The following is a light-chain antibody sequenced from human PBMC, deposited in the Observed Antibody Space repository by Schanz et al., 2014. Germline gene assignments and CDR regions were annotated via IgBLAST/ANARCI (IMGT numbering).Light chain of an antibody. J-gene: IGKJ1*01. CDR2: GAS. CDR1: QSVRSN. Sequence: EIVMTQSPATLSVSPGERATLSCRASQSVRSNLAWYQQKPGQAPRLLIFGASTRATGVPARFSGSGSGTEFTLTISSLQSEDFAVYYCHQFGYSSWTFGQGTEVEVK. CDR3: HQFGYSSWT. V-gene: IGKV3-15*01.